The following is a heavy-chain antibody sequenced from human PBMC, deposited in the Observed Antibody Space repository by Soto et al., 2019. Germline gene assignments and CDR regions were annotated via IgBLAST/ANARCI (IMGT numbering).Heavy chain of an antibody. CDR1: GDSVSSNSAA. CDR2: TYYRSKWYN. CDR3: ARGEQYSGRIFAY. Sequence: QVQLQQSGPGLVKPSQTLSVTCGISGDSVSSNSAAWNWLRQSPSRGLEWLGRTYYRSKWYNDYAVSVESRITINPDTSKNHFSLHLNFVTPEDTAVYFCARGEQYSGRIFAYAGQGTLVTVSS. J-gene: IGHJ4*02. D-gene: IGHD1-26*01. V-gene: IGHV6-1*01.